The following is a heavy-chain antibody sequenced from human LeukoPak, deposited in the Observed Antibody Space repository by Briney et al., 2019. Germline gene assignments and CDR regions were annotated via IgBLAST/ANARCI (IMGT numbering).Heavy chain of an antibody. J-gene: IGHJ6*03. D-gene: IGHD6-19*01. V-gene: IGHV6-1*01. Sequence: SQTLSLTCAFSGDSVSSNSAAWNWIRQSPSRGLEWLGRTYYRSKWYNDYAVSVKSRITINPDTSKNQFSLQLNSVTPEDTAVYYCARVSSSGWSSYYYYYMDVWGKGTTVTVSS. CDR3: ARVSSSGWSSYYYYYMDV. CDR1: GDSVSSNSAA. CDR2: TYYRSKWYN.